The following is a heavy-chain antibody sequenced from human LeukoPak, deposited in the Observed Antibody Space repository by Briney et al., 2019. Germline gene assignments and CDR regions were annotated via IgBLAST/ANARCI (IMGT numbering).Heavy chain of an antibody. V-gene: IGHV4-59*08. J-gene: IGHJ5*02. CDR1: GGSISSYY. CDR2: IYYSGST. Sequence: PSETLSLTCTVSGGSISSYYWSWIRQPPGKGLEWIGYIYYSGSTNYNPSLKSRVTISVDTSKNQFSLKLSSVTAADTAVYYCARPGQWLACCWFDPWGQGTLVTVSS. D-gene: IGHD6-19*01. CDR3: ARPGQWLACCWFDP.